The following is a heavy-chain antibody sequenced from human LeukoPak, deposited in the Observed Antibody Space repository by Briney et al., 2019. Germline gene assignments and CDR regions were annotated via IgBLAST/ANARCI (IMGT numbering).Heavy chain of an antibody. CDR1: GFTFKSFA. CDR3: AQDAEEKGYGRPVEYFQH. J-gene: IGHJ1*01. D-gene: IGHD3-10*01. V-gene: IGHV3-23*01. Sequence: GGSLRLSCVGSGFTFKSFALTWVRQAPGKGLEWVSAISGYGDSTFYADSVKGRFSISRDNSKNTVYLQIDSLRVEDTAVYYCAQDAEEKGYGRPVEYFQHWGQGTLVTVSS. CDR2: ISGYGDST.